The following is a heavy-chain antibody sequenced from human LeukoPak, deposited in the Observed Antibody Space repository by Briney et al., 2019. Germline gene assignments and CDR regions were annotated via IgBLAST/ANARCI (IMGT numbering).Heavy chain of an antibody. J-gene: IGHJ6*04. Sequence: GRSLRLSCAASGFTFSSYGMHWVRQAPGKGLEWVAVISYDGSNKYYADSVKGRFTISRDNSKNTLYLQMNSLRAEDTAVYYCARAVDSDGMDVWGKGTTVTVSS. CDR1: GFTFSSYG. CDR2: ISYDGSNK. D-gene: IGHD5-12*01. V-gene: IGHV3-30*03. CDR3: ARAVDSDGMDV.